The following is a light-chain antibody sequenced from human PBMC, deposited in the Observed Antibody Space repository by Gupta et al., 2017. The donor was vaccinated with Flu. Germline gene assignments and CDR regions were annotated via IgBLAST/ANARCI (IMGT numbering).Light chain of an antibody. CDR2: EDR. CDR1: ALPKKY. CDR3: YSTDTSGNHRV. J-gene: IGLJ3*02. V-gene: IGLV3-10*01. Sequence: GQTARITCSGDALPKKYAYWYQQKSGQAPVLLIYEDRKRPSGIPERCSGSSTGTMATLTISGAQVEDEADYYCYSTDTSGNHRVFGGGTNLTVL.